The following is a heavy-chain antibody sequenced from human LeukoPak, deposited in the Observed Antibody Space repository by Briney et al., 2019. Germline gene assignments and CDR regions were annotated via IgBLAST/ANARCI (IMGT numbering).Heavy chain of an antibody. J-gene: IGHJ4*02. Sequence: GRSLRLSCAASGFTFSSYAMHWVRQAPGKGLEWVAVISYDGSNKYYADSVKGRFTISRDNSKNTLYLQMSSLRGEDTAVYYCATWRGDWHSFDYWGQGTLVTVSS. CDR3: ATWRGDWHSFDY. CDR2: ISYDGSNK. V-gene: IGHV3-30-3*01. D-gene: IGHD1/OR15-1a*01. CDR1: GFTFSSYA.